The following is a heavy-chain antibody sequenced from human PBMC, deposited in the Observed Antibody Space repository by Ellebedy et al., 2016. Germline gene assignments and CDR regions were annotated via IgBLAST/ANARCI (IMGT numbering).Heavy chain of an antibody. D-gene: IGHD2-15*01. Sequence: SETLSLTCAIYGGSFSGYYWSWIRQPPGKGLEWIGEINHSGSTNYNPSLKSRVTISVDTSKNQFSLKLSSVTAADTAVYYCAVRRIGMDVWGQGTTVTVSS. CDR1: GGSFSGYY. CDR2: INHSGST. CDR3: AVRRIGMDV. J-gene: IGHJ6*02. V-gene: IGHV4-34*01.